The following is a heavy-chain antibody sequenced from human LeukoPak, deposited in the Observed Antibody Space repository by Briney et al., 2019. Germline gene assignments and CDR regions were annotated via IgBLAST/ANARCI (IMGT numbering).Heavy chain of an antibody. CDR3: ARDNTATGPFGN. CDR2: IDPSGGST. CDR1: GYSFTSYY. D-gene: IGHD1-1*01. Sequence: ASVKVSCKASGYSFTSYYMHWVRQAPGQGLEWMGIIDPSGGSTSYAQKFQGRVTMTRDTSTSTVYMELSSLRSEDTAVYYCARDNTATGPFGNWGQGTLVTVSS. V-gene: IGHV1-46*01. J-gene: IGHJ4*02.